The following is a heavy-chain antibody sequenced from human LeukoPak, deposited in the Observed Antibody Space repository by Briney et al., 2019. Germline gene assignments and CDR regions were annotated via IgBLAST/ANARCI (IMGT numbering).Heavy chain of an antibody. D-gene: IGHD5-24*01. CDR1: GYSFTTHW. V-gene: IGHV5-51*01. J-gene: IGHJ4*02. Sequence: GESLQISCKASGYSFTTHWIGWVRQMPGKGLEWVGIIYPGDSDTRYSPSFQGQVTISADKSISTAYLQWSSLKASDTAMYYCARQEMASFDYWGQGTLVTVSS. CDR3: ARQEMASFDY. CDR2: IYPGDSDT.